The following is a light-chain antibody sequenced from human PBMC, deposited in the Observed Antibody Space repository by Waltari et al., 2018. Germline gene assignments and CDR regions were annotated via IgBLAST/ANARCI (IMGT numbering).Light chain of an antibody. CDR2: DVT. CDR1: SSDVRGYNH. V-gene: IGLV2-14*03. Sequence: QSALTQSASVSGSPGQLITISCTGTSSDVRGYNHVSWYQQHPGKAPKLMIYDVTNRPSGVSNRFSGSKSGNTASLTISGLQAEDEADYYCSSYTSSSALVFGGGTKLTVL. J-gene: IGLJ2*01. CDR3: SSYTSSSALV.